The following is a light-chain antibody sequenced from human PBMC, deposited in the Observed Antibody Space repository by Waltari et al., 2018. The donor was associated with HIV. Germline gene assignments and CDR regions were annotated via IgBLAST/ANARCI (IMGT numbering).Light chain of an antibody. CDR3: CSYAGSRL. J-gene: IGLJ1*01. CDR1: SSDVAGHTS. Sequence: QPALTQPASVSVSPGQSIPIPSTRTSSDVAGHTSVSWYQQHPGKAPKLMIYEVSKRPSGVSNRFSGSKSGNTASLTISGLQAEDEADYYCCSYAGSRLFGTGTKVTVL. V-gene: IGLV2-23*02. CDR2: EVS.